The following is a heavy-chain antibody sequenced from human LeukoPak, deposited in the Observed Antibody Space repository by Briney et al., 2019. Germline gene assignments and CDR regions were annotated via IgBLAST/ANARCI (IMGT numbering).Heavy chain of an antibody. CDR1: GFTFISYW. V-gene: IGHV3-7*04. D-gene: IGHD6-6*01. CDR3: ARDVRPDY. CDR2: IEQDGTEK. J-gene: IGHJ4*02. Sequence: GGSLRLSCAASGFTFISYWMSWVRQAPGEGLEWLANIEQDGTEKYYMDSVKGRFSISRDNAKNSLYLQMNALRAEDTAVYYCARDVRPDYWGQGTLVTVST.